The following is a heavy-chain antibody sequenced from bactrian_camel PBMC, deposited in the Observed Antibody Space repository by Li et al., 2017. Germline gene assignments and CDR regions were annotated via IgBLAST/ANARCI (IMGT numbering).Heavy chain of an antibody. Sequence: VQLVESGGGLVQPGGSLRLSCAASGFSLVNYAMSWVRQAPGKGRERVAAIHTGGGFTYYTDSVKGRFTISRDKAKNTVYLQLNSLQTEDTAMYYCAEGGTWLSDAGFGYWGQGTQVTVS. CDR2: IHTGGGFT. D-gene: IGHD1*01. J-gene: IGHJ6*01. V-gene: IGHV3S40*01. CDR1: GFSLVNYA. CDR3: AEGGTWLSDAGFGY.